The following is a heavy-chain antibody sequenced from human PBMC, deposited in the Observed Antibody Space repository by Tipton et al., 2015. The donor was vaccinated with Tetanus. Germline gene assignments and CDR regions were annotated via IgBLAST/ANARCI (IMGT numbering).Heavy chain of an antibody. CDR3: ARVGGDYVESYRFDP. J-gene: IGHJ5*02. CDR2: IYPGDSDT. Sequence: MQLVQSGAEVKKPGESLKISCKGSGYSFTSYWIGWVRQMPGKGLEWMGIIYPGDSDTRYSPPFQGQVTISADKSTSTAYLQWSSLKASDTAMYYCARVGGDYVESYRFDPWGQGTLVTVSS. CDR1: GYSFTSYW. D-gene: IGHD2-21*02. V-gene: IGHV5-51*01.